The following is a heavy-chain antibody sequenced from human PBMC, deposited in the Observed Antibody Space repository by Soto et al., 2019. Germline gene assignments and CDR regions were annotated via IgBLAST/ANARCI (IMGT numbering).Heavy chain of an antibody. V-gene: IGHV4-34*01. CDR3: ARTSRFDS. CDR1: GGSFSYY. CDR2: INHRGST. Sequence: QVQLQQWGAGLLKPSETLSLTCAVYGGSFSYYWSWVRQPPGKGLEWIGEINHRGSTHYNPSLMSRVTISVDTSKNQFSLNLSSVTAADTAVYYCARTSRFDSWGQGTLVTVSS. J-gene: IGHJ4*02. D-gene: IGHD6-6*01.